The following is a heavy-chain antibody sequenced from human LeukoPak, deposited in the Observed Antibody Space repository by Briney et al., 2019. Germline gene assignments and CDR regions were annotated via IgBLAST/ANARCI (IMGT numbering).Heavy chain of an antibody. D-gene: IGHD3-22*01. CDR2: ISGSGGST. V-gene: IGHV3-23*01. CDR3: AKKKGSGYFYAFDY. Sequence: QPGGSLRLSCAASGFTFSSYSMSWVRQAPGKGLEWVSAISGSGGSTYYADSVKGRFTISRDNSKNTLYLKLNSLRAEDTAVYYWAKKKGSGYFYAFDYWGQGTLVTVSS. CDR1: GFTFSSYS. J-gene: IGHJ4*02.